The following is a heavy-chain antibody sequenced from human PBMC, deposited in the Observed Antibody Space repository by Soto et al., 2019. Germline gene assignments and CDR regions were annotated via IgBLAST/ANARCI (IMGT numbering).Heavy chain of an antibody. J-gene: IGHJ4*02. CDR3: AGAWFGEFVYYLEY. CDR1: DVTFVSLG. D-gene: IGHD3-10*01. V-gene: IGHV1-18*01. Sequence: PSVKVSWKAFDVTFVSLGSRRMRKNPGQGLEWMGWISAYNGNTNYAQKLQGRVTMTTDTSTSTAYMELRSLRSDDTAVYYCAGAWFGEFVYYLEYWGQGTLFTVSS. CDR2: ISAYNGNT.